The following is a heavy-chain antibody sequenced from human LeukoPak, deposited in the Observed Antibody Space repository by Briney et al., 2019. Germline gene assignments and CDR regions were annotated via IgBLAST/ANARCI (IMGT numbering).Heavy chain of an antibody. J-gene: IGHJ4*02. Sequence: SVKVSCKASGGTFSSYAISWVRQAPGQGLEWMGGIIPIFGTANYAQKFQGRVTITTDESTSTAYTELSSLRSEDTAVYYCARAGDFWSGYPSYFDYWGQGTLVTVSS. V-gene: IGHV1-69*05. CDR2: IIPIFGTA. CDR3: ARAGDFWSGYPSYFDY. D-gene: IGHD3-3*01. CDR1: GGTFSSYA.